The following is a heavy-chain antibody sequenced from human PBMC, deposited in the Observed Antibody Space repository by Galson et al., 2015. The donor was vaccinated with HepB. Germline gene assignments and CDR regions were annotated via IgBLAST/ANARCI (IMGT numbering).Heavy chain of an antibody. CDR3: ARDAHPRDYGGNGWFDP. J-gene: IGHJ5*02. CDR2: IIPILGIA. CDR1: GGTFSSYA. D-gene: IGHD4-23*01. Sequence: SVKVSCKASGGTFSSYAISWVRQAPGQGLEWMGRIIPILGIANYAQKFQGRVTITADKSTSTAYMELSSLRSEDTAVYYCARDAHPRDYGGNGWFDPWGQGTLVTVSS. V-gene: IGHV1-69*04.